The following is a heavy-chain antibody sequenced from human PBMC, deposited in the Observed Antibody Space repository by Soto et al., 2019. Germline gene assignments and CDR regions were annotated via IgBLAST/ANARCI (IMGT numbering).Heavy chain of an antibody. J-gene: IGHJ4*02. V-gene: IGHV3-30*18. Sequence: GGSLRLSCAASGFTFSSYGMHWVRQAPGKGLEWVAVISYDGSNKYYADSVKGRFTISRDNSKNTLYLQMNSLGAEDTAVYYCAKDFGAWELLDYFDYWGQGTLVTVSS. CDR1: GFTFSSYG. CDR2: ISYDGSNK. D-gene: IGHD1-26*01. CDR3: AKDFGAWELLDYFDY.